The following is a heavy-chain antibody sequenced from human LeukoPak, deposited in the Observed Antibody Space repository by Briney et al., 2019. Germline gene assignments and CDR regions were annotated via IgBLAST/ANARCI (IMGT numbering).Heavy chain of an antibody. CDR1: GGSMSSSGHF. CDR3: ARRFFAGSSCHAYFDL. J-gene: IGHJ4*01. Sequence: PSQTLSLTCTVSGGSMSSSGHFWAWIRQPPGKGLEWIVSIYYNGNTYYNPSLQSRVTISTDTSKNQFSLTLSSVTAADTALYYCARRFFAGSSCHAYFDLWGQGSLVTVSS. D-gene: IGHD6-13*01. CDR2: IYYNGNT. V-gene: IGHV4-39*01.